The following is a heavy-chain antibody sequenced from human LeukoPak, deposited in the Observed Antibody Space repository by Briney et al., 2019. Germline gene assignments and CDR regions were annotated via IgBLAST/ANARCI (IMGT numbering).Heavy chain of an antibody. V-gene: IGHV4-59*01. J-gene: IGHJ4*02. D-gene: IGHD6-13*01. CDR1: GGSISSYY. CDR2: IYYSGST. CDR3: ARVTGYRIEDYFDY. Sequence: PSETLSLTCSVSGGSISSYYWSWIRQPPGKGLEWIGYIYYSGSTDYNPSLKSRVTILVDTSKNQFSLRLSSVTAADTAVYYCARVTGYRIEDYFDYWGQGTLVTVSS.